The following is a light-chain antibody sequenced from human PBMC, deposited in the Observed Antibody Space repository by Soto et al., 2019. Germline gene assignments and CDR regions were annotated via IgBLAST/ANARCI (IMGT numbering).Light chain of an antibody. CDR3: RSYTSSSTYV. Sequence: QSALTQPASVSGSPGQSITISCTGTSSDVGGYNYVSWYQQHPGKASKLMIYEVSNRPSGVSKRFSGSKSGNTASLTISGLQAEDEDDYYCRSYTSSSTYVFGTGTKLTVL. CDR2: EVS. J-gene: IGLJ1*01. CDR1: SSDVGGYNY. V-gene: IGLV2-14*01.